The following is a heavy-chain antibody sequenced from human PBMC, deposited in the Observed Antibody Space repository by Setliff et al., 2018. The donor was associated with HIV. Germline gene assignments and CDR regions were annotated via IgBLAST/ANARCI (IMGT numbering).Heavy chain of an antibody. Sequence: SETLSLTCAVSGYSISSGYYWGWVRQPPEKGLEWIGSFYHSGSTYYNPSLKSRVTISVDTSKNQFSLKLSPVTAADTAVYYCARAPITIFGVIIIPVYFDYWGQGTLVTVSS. CDR1: GYSISSGYY. J-gene: IGHJ4*02. CDR3: ARAPITIFGVIIIPVYFDY. V-gene: IGHV4-38-2*01. CDR2: FYHSGST. D-gene: IGHD3-3*01.